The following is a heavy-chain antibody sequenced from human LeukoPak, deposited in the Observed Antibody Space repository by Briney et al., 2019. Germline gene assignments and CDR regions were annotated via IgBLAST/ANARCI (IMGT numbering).Heavy chain of an antibody. Sequence: GESLKISCRASGYSFSNFWIGWVRQLPGKGLEGMGLVYPGDSEDRISPSLQGQVTISADKSISTAYLQWSSLKASDTAIYYCARQQGEQQLVGNAFDIWGQGTMVTVSS. CDR2: VYPGDSED. CDR3: ARQQGEQQLVGNAFDI. V-gene: IGHV5-51*01. D-gene: IGHD6-13*01. J-gene: IGHJ3*02. CDR1: GYSFSNFW.